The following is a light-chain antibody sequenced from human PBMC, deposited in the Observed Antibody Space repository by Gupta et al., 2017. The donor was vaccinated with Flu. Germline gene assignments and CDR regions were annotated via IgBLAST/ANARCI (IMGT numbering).Light chain of an antibody. Sequence: GDSVTITCRASQAISSHLARYQQKLGETPNLLIYAASTLQTEVPSRFSGSGSGTEFTLTISSLQPADSATYYCQQVNSDPYTFGQGTKLEIK. J-gene: IGKJ2*01. CDR3: QQVNSDPYT. V-gene: IGKV1-9*01. CDR2: AAS. CDR1: QAISSH.